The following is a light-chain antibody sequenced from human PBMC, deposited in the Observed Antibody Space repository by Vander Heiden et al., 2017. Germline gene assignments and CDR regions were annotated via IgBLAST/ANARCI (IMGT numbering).Light chain of an antibody. CDR3: QQRSNWPIT. V-gene: IGKV3-11*01. CDR2: DAS. CDR1: QSVSSY. J-gene: IGKJ5*01. Sequence: IVFTQSPATLSLSPGERATLSCSASQSVSSYLAWYQQKPGQAPRLLIYDASSRATGIPARFSGSGSGTDFTLTISSLEPEDFAVYYCQQRSNWPITFGQGTRLEIK.